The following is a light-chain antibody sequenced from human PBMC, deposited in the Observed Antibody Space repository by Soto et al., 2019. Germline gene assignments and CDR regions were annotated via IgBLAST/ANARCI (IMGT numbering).Light chain of an antibody. Sequence: QSALTQPASVSGSPGQSITISCTGTSNDVGGYNSVSWYQQHPGKAPKVMIYDVTKRPSGVPDRFSGSKSGNTASLTVSALQAEDEADYYCSSYTDRKNLVFGTGTKVTVL. CDR1: SNDVGGYNS. CDR2: DVT. CDR3: SSYTDRKNLV. J-gene: IGLJ1*01. V-gene: IGLV2-8*01.